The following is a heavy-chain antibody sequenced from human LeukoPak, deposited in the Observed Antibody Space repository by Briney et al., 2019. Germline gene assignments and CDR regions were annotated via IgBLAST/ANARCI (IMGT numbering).Heavy chain of an antibody. J-gene: IGHJ4*02. CDR3: ARVPANYYDSSGYRSNFDY. D-gene: IGHD3-22*01. V-gene: IGHV1-18*01. CDR1: GYTFTSYG. CDR2: ISAYNGNT. Sequence: ASVKVSCKASGYTFTSYGISWVRQAPRQGLEWMGWISAYNGNTNYAQKLQGRVTMTTDTSTSTAYMELRSLRSDDTAVYYCARVPANYYDSSGYRSNFDYWGQGTLVTVSS.